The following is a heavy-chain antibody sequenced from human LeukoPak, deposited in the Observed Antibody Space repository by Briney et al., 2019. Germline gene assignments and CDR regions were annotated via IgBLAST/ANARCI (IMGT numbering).Heavy chain of an antibody. CDR3: AGGCIYGSTYYYMDV. CDR1: GGSISSSSYY. CDR2: IYYSGST. V-gene: IGHV4-61*05. Sequence: SETLSLTCTVSGGSISSSSYYWGWIRQPPGKGLEWIGYIYYSGSTNYNPSLKSRVTISVDTSKNQFSLKLSSVTAADTAVYYCAGGCIYGSTYYYMDVWGKGTTVTISS. J-gene: IGHJ6*03. D-gene: IGHD5-18*01.